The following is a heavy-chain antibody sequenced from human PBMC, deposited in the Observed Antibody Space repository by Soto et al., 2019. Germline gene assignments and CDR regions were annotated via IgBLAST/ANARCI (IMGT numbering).Heavy chain of an antibody. CDR1: GGTFSSYA. V-gene: IGHV1-69*13. CDR3: ARWDRGEGYYYYYGMDV. J-gene: IGHJ6*02. D-gene: IGHD1-26*01. CDR2: IIPIFGTA. Sequence: ASVKVSCKASGGTFSSYAISWVRQAPGQGLEWMGGIIPIFGTANYAQKFQGRVTITADESTSTAYMELSSLRSEDTAVYYCARWDRGEGYYYYYGMDVWGQGTTVTVSS.